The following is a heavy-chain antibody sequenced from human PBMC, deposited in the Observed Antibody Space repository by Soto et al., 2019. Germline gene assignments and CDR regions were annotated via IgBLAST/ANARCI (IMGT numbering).Heavy chain of an antibody. J-gene: IGHJ4*02. CDR2: IVDGSGNT. D-gene: IGHD2-21*02. CDR1: GFTFTSSA. Sequence: QMQLVQSGPEVKKPGTSVKVSCKASGFTFTSSAVQWVRQARGQRLEWIGWIVDGSGNTNYAQKFQERVTITRDMYTSTVYMELSSLRTEDTAVDYCAADRTYCGGDCYVDWGQGTLVTVSS. CDR3: AADRTYCGGDCYVD. V-gene: IGHV1-58*01.